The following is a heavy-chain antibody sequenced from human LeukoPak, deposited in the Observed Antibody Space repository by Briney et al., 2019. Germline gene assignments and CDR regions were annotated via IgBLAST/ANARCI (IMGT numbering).Heavy chain of an antibody. CDR2: TYYRSKWYN. D-gene: IGHD4-17*01. V-gene: IGHV6-1*01. CDR1: GDSDSGNSAA. CDR3: ARLRRSNGARGYYFDY. Sequence: SQTLSLTCVISGDSDSGNSAAWNWIRQSPSRGLEWLGRTYYRSKWYNDYAVSVKSRITINPDTSKNQFSLQLNSVTPEDTAVYYCARLRRSNGARGYYFDYWGQGTLVTVSS. J-gene: IGHJ4*02.